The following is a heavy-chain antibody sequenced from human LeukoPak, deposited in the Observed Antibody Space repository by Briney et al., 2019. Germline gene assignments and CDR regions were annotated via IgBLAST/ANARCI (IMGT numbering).Heavy chain of an antibody. D-gene: IGHD3-10*01. V-gene: IGHV3-23*01. CDR3: ARDKYGSGSYSHSY. CDR2: ITSGTRT. CDR1: GFTFSSHG. J-gene: IGHJ4*02. Sequence: GGSLRLSCAASGFTFSSHGMNWVRQAPGKGLEWVSGITSGTRTYYADSVGGRFTISRDNSKNTLYLHMNSLRAEDTAMYYCARDKYGSGSYSHSYWGQGTLVTVSS.